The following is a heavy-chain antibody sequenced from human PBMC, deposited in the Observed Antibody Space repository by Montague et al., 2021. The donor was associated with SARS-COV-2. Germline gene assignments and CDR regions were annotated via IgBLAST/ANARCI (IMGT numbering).Heavy chain of an antibody. D-gene: IGHD3-22*01. CDR1: GPSVRSGNSY. Sequence: SETLSLTCNVSGPSVRSGNSYWNWIRQPPGKGLEWIGYISYSGSTNYGPSLKSRVTISVDTSKNQLSLKVTSATAADTAVYYCARVGYECVGYYYIYPDWGQGTLVTVSS. J-gene: IGHJ1*01. CDR3: ARVGYECVGYYYIYPD. CDR2: ISYSGST. V-gene: IGHV4-61*01.